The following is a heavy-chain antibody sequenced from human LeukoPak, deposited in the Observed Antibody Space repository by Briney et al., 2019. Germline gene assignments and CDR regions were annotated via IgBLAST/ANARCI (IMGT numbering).Heavy chain of an antibody. CDR2: INYSGNT. CDR3: ASVSGYPPYFDY. V-gene: IGHV4-39*07. Sequence: SETLPLTCTVSGGPISSSSYYWGWIRQPPGKGLEWIGSINYSGNTYYNPSLKSRVTISVDTSKNQFSLKLSSVTAADTAVYYCASVSGYPPYFDYWGQGTLVTVSS. J-gene: IGHJ4*02. CDR1: GGPISSSSYY. D-gene: IGHD5-12*01.